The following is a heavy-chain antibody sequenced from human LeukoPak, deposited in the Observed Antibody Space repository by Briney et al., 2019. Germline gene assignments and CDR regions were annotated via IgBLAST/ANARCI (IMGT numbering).Heavy chain of an antibody. V-gene: IGHV3-23*01. Sequence: SGGSLRLSCAASGFTFSSYAMSWVRQAPGKGLEWVSAISGSGGSTYYADSVKGRFTISRDNAKNSLYLQMNSLRAEDTAVYYCARDSRYSGSWSGSQKYYFDYWGQGTLVTVSS. CDR3: ARDSRYSGSWSGSQKYYFDY. D-gene: IGHD1-26*01. CDR1: GFTFSSYA. CDR2: ISGSGGST. J-gene: IGHJ4*02.